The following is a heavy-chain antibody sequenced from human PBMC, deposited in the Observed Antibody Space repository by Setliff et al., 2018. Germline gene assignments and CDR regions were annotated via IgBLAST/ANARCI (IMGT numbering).Heavy chain of an antibody. Sequence: PGGSLRLSCVVSGFSFRNYGMTWVRQAPGKGLEWISYISTSSGTRYYADSVKGRFTISRDNANHTLCLQMNSLRADDTAVYYCARLALTGYDSSGYYYALDYYYYMDVWGKGTTVTVSS. J-gene: IGHJ6*03. CDR3: ARLALTGYDSSGYYYALDYYYYMDV. CDR2: ISTSSGTR. CDR1: GFSFRNYG. D-gene: IGHD3-22*01. V-gene: IGHV3-48*01.